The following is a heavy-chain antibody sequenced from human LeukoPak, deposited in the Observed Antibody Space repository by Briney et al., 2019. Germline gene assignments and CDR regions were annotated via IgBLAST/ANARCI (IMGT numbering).Heavy chain of an antibody. Sequence: SETLSLTCTVSGGSISSYYWSWIRQPPGEGLEWIGYIYYSGSTNYNPSLKSRVTISVDTSKNQFSLKLSSVTAADTAVYYCARRIIWFGELFDYWGQGTLVTVSS. J-gene: IGHJ4*02. CDR1: GGSISSYY. CDR2: IYYSGST. V-gene: IGHV4-59*08. D-gene: IGHD3-10*01. CDR3: ARRIIWFGELFDY.